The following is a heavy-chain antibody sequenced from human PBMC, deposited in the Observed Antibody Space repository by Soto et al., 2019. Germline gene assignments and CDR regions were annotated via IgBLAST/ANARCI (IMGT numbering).Heavy chain of an antibody. V-gene: IGHV3-48*02. CDR1: GFTFSSYS. J-gene: IGHJ5*02. D-gene: IGHD3-3*01. CDR2: ISSSSTI. Sequence: GGSLRLSCAASGFTFSSYSMNWVRQAPGKGLEWVSYISSSSTIYYADSVKGRFTISRDNAKNSLYLQMNSLRDEDTAVYYCARDGAPYYDFWSGRVNWFDPWGQGTLVTVSS. CDR3: ARDGAPYYDFWSGRVNWFDP.